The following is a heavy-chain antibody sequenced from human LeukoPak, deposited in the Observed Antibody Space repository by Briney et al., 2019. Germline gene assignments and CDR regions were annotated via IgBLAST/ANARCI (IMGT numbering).Heavy chain of an antibody. CDR3: ARDSAFDY. J-gene: IGHJ4*02. Sequence: GGSLRLSCAASGFTFSNYAMSWVRQAPGKGLEWVAYINSRASTIYYADSVKGRFTISRDNAKNSLYLQMNSLRGEDTAVYYCARDSAFDYWGQGTLVTVSS. CDR1: GFTFSNYA. D-gene: IGHD6-25*01. V-gene: IGHV3-48*03. CDR2: INSRASTI.